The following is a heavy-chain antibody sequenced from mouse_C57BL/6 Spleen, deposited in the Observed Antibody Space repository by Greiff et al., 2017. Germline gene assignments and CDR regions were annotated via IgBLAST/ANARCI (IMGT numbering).Heavy chain of an antibody. Sequence: QVQLQQSGAELVKPGASVKMSCKASGYTFTSYWITWVKQRPGQGLEWIGDIYPGSGSTNYNEKFKSKATLTVDTSSSTAYMQLSSLTSEDSAVYYCARGITTVVAPAYWGQGTLVTVSA. D-gene: IGHD1-1*01. CDR2: IYPGSGST. J-gene: IGHJ3*01. CDR3: ARGITTVVAPAY. V-gene: IGHV1-55*01. CDR1: GYTFTSYW.